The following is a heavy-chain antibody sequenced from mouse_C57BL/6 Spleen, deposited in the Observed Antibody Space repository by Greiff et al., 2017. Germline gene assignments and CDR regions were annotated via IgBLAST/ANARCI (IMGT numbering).Heavy chain of an antibody. CDR3: ARITTPPFDY. D-gene: IGHD1-1*01. CDR1: GFTFSDYG. V-gene: IGHV5-17*01. J-gene: IGHJ2*01. Sequence: DVHLVESGGGLVKPGGSLKLSCAASGFTFSDYGMHWVRQAPEKGLEWVAYISSGSSTIYYADTVKGRFTISRDNAKNTLFLQMTSLRSEDTAMYYCARITTPPFDYWGQGTTLTVSS. CDR2: ISSGSSTI.